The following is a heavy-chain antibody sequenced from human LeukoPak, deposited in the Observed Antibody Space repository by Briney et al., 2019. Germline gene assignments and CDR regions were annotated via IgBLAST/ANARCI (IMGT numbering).Heavy chain of an antibody. J-gene: IGHJ4*02. Sequence: GGSLRLACAASGFTFSSYAMSWVRQAPGKGLEWVSAISGSGDSTYYADSVKGRFTISRDNSKNTLYLQMNSLRAEDTAVYYCAKSWRYFDWLSSYYFDYWGQGTLVTVSS. CDR3: AKSWRYFDWLSSYYFDY. CDR2: ISGSGDST. CDR1: GFTFSSYA. V-gene: IGHV3-23*01. D-gene: IGHD3-9*01.